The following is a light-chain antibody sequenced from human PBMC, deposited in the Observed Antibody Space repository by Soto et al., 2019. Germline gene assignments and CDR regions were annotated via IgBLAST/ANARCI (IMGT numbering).Light chain of an antibody. CDR3: QEYLNSLPA. CDR1: QSLFYSYNNYNY. J-gene: IGKJ5*01. Sequence: ILMTQSPDYLAVSLGERATINCKSSQSLFYSYNNYNYLAWYQQKPGQPPKVLIYWASTRASGVPDRFSGSGSGTEFTLTISSLQAEDVAVYYCQEYLNSLPAFGQGTRLEIK. V-gene: IGKV4-1*01. CDR2: WAS.